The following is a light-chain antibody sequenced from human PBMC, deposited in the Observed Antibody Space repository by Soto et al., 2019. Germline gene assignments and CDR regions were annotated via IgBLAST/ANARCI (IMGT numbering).Light chain of an antibody. CDR3: QQYGSSPLT. V-gene: IGKV3-20*01. CDR1: QSISRT. J-gene: IGKJ4*01. Sequence: EIVLTRSPDTLSVSPGERATLSCRASQSISRTLAWYQQKSGQPPRLLIYGASSRATGIPDRFSGSGSGTDFTLTISRLEPEDFAVYYCQQYGSSPLTFGGGTKVEIK. CDR2: GAS.